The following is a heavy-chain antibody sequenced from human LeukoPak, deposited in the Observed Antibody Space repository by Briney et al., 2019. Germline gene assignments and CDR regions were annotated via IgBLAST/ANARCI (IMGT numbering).Heavy chain of an antibody. D-gene: IGHD6-19*01. J-gene: IGHJ5*02. CDR1: GFIFSSYW. V-gene: IGHV3-7*01. CDR3: ARAIAVAGRKTSWFDP. CDR2: IKQDGSEK. Sequence: PGGSLRLSCAASGFIFSSYWMSWVRQAPGKGLEWVANIKQDGSEKYYVDSVKGRFTISRDNAKNSLYLQMNSLRAEDTAVYYCARAIAVAGRKTSWFDPWGQGTLVTVSS.